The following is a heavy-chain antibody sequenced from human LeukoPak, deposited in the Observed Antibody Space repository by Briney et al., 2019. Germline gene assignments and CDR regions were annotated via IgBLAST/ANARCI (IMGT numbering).Heavy chain of an antibody. Sequence: GGSLRLSCAASGFTFSNAWMSWVRQAPGKGLEWVGRIKSKTDGGTTDYAAPVKGRFTISRDDSKNTLYLQMNSLKTEDTAVYYCTTDPRLRLGELSLTWGQGTLVAVSS. CDR1: GFTFSNAW. J-gene: IGHJ5*02. CDR2: IKSKTDGGTT. CDR3: TTDPRLRLGELSLT. D-gene: IGHD3-16*02. V-gene: IGHV3-15*01.